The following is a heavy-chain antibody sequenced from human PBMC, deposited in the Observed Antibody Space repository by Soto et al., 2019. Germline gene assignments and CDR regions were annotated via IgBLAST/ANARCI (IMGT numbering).Heavy chain of an antibody. V-gene: IGHV4-59*08. Sequence: SETLSLTCTVSGGSISSYYWSWIRQPPGKGLEWIGYIYYSGSTNYNPSLKSRVTISVDTSKNQFSLKLSSVTAADTAVYYCARHGAGTHAFDIWGQGTMVTVSS. D-gene: IGHD6-19*01. J-gene: IGHJ3*02. CDR2: IYYSGST. CDR1: GGSISSYY. CDR3: ARHGAGTHAFDI.